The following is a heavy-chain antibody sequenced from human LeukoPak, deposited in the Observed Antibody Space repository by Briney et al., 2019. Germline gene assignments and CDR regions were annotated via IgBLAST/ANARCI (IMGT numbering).Heavy chain of an antibody. J-gene: IGHJ3*02. V-gene: IGHV3-66*01. CDR1: GFTVSSNY. CDR2: IYSGGST. D-gene: IGHD3-22*01. CDR3: ARGTSYYYDSSGYYGAFDI. Sequence: GGSLRLSCAASGFTVSSNYMSWVRQAPGKGLEWVSDIYSGGSTYYADSVKGRFTISRDNSKNTLYLQMNSLRAEDTAVYYCARGTSYYYDSSGYYGAFDIWGQGTMVTVSS.